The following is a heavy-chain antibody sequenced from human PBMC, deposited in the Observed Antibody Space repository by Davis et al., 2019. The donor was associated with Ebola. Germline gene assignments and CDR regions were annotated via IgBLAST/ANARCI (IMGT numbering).Heavy chain of an antibody. CDR3: ARAKGLLWFRPDYYYGMDV. CDR1: GGTFSSYS. J-gene: IGHJ6*02. Sequence: SVKVSCKASGGTFSSYSISWVRQAPGQGLEWMGGIIPIFGTANYAQKFQGRVTITADESTSTAYMELSSLRSEDTAVYYCARAKGLLWFRPDYYYGMDVWGQGTTVTVSS. CDR2: IIPIFGTA. D-gene: IGHD3-10*01. V-gene: IGHV1-69*13.